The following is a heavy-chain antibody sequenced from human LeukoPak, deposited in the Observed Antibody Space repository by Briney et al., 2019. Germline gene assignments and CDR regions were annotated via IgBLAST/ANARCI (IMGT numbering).Heavy chain of an antibody. D-gene: IGHD3-22*01. V-gene: IGHV4-59*12. J-gene: IGHJ4*02. CDR2: IYYSGNT. Sequence: SETLSLTCTVSGVSISSYYWSWIRQPPEKGLEFIGYIYYSGNTNYNPSLKSRVTISVDTSKNKFSLKLSSVTAADTAVYYCARIDTSGYSGYSFDYWGQGTLVTVSS. CDR3: ARIDTSGYSGYSFDY. CDR1: GVSISSYY.